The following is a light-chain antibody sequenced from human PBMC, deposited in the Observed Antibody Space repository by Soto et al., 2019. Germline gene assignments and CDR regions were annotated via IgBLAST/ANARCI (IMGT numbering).Light chain of an antibody. Sequence: DIQMTQSPSSLSASLGDRVTVTCRASQSISTFLNWYQQKPGKAPKFLIYEASSLQSGVPSRFSGSGSGTDFTLTISSLQPEDSATYYCQHSYITPWTFGQGTKVEIK. CDR3: QHSYITPWT. CDR2: EAS. CDR1: QSISTF. J-gene: IGKJ1*01. V-gene: IGKV1-39*01.